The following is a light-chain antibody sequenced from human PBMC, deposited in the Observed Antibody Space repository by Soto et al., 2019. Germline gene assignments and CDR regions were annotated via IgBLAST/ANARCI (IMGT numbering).Light chain of an antibody. CDR1: QSVLYSSNNKNY. CDR3: QQYFSTPLT. J-gene: IGKJ4*01. CDR2: WAS. V-gene: IGKV4-1*01. Sequence: DIVMTQSPDSLAVSLGERATINCRSSQSVLYSSNNKNYLAWYQQKPGQPPKLLIYWASTRESGVPDRFSGSGSGTEFTLTISSLQAEDVAAYYCQQYFSTPLTFGGGTKVEIK.